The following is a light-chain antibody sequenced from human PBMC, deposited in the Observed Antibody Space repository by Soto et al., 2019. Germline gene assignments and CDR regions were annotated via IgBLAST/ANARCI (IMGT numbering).Light chain of an antibody. Sequence: DIQMTQSPSSLSASVGDRVTITCRASQSISSYLNWYQQKPGKAPKLLIYAASSLQSGVPSRFSGSGSGTDFTLTISSLQPEDFATYYCQHSYSTHGFGQGTKLEIK. J-gene: IGKJ2*03. V-gene: IGKV1-39*01. CDR1: QSISSY. CDR3: QHSYSTHG. CDR2: AAS.